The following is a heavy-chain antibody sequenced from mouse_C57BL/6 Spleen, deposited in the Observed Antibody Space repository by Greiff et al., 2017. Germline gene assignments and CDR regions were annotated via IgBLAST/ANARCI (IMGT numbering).Heavy chain of an antibody. J-gene: IGHJ3*01. D-gene: IGHD3-2*02. CDR3: ASKTETAQAKRFAY. V-gene: IGHV3-6*01. CDR2: ISYDGSN. Sequence: EVQLVESGPGLVKPSQSLSLTCSVTGYSITSGYYWNWIRQFPGNKLEWMGYISYDGSNNYNPSLKNRISITRDTSKNQFFMKLNSVTTEDTATYYCASKTETAQAKRFAYWGQGTLVTVSA. CDR1: GYSITSGYY.